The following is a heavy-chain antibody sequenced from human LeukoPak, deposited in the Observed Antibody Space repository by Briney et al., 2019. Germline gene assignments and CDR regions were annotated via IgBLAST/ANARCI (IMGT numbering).Heavy chain of an antibody. CDR1: GYNFATYW. D-gene: IGHD3-22*01. CDR3: ARGLDYYDSSGYYPYFDY. J-gene: IGHJ4*02. V-gene: IGHV5-51*01. Sequence: GESLKISCKGSGYNFATYWIGWVRQMPGKGLEWMGIIYPGDSDTRYSPSFQGQVTISADKSISTAYLQWSSLKASDTAMYYCARGLDYYDSSGYYPYFDYWGQGTLVTVSS. CDR2: IYPGDSDT.